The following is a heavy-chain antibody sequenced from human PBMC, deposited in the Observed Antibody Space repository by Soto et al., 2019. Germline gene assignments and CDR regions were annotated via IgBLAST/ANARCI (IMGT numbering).Heavy chain of an antibody. CDR2: INSDGSST. Sequence: EVQLVESGGGLVQPGGSLRLSCAASGFTFSSYWMHWVRQAPGKGLVWVSRINSDGSSTSYADSVKGRFTISRDNAKNTLYLKMNSLRAEDTDVYYCARDGAAQYYFDYWGQGTLVTLSS. J-gene: IGHJ4*02. D-gene: IGHD6-13*01. CDR3: ARDGAAQYYFDY. V-gene: IGHV3-74*01. CDR1: GFTFSSYW.